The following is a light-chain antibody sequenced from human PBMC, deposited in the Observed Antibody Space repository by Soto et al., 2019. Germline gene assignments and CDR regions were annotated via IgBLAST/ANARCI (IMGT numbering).Light chain of an antibody. J-gene: IGKJ1*01. CDR2: STS. CDR3: QHYDRAPMWK. V-gene: IGKV3-20*01. Sequence: EIVLTQSPGTLSLSPGERATLSCRASQSVGDTYLAWYQQKPGQAPRLLMYSTSIRATGIPDRFSGSGSGTDFTLTISRLDPEDFAVYYCQHYDRAPMWKLGQGTKVDIK. CDR1: QSVGDTY.